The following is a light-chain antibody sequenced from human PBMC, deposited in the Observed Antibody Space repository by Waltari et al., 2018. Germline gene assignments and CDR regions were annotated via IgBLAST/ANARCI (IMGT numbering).Light chain of an antibody. V-gene: IGKV3-15*01. J-gene: IGKJ1*01. CDR3: QQYNNWPET. Sequence: ETVMTQSPATLSVSPGERATLSCRASQSVSSNLAWYQHKPGQAPRLLIYDASTRATGFPARFSGSWSGTEFTLTISSLQSEDFAVYFCQQYNNWPETFGQGTKVEIK. CDR2: DAS. CDR1: QSVSSN.